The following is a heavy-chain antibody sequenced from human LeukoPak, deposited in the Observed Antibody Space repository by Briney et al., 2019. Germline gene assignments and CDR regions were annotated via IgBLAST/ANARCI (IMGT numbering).Heavy chain of an antibody. D-gene: IGHD6-13*01. CDR3: ASAGGYSRSWYVVAY. J-gene: IGHJ4*02. V-gene: IGHV5-51*04. Sequence: GESLKFSCKGSGYSFTSYWIGWVRQMPGKGLEWMGIIYPVDSDTRYSPSFQGQVTISADKPISTPYLQWSSLKASDTAMYYCASAGGYSRSWYVVAYWGQGTLVSVSS. CDR2: IYPVDSDT. CDR1: GYSFTSYW.